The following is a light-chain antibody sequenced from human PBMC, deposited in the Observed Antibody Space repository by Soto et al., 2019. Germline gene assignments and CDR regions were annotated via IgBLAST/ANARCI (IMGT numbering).Light chain of an antibody. J-gene: IGKJ2*01. V-gene: IGKV4-1*01. Sequence: DIVLTQSPDSLAVSLGERATINCKSSQSVLYSSNNKNYLTWYQQRPGQPPKMLIYWASTRESGVPDRFSGSGSVTAFTLTISSLQAEYVAVYYCQQYYSFPYTFGQGTKLEIK. CDR1: QSVLYSSNNKNY. CDR2: WAS. CDR3: QQYYSFPYT.